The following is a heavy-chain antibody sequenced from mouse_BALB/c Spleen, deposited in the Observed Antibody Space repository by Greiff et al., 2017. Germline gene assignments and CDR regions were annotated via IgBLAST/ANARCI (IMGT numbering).Heavy chain of an antibody. D-gene: IGHD6-1*01. CDR2: IDPANGNT. CDR3: ACQTRAMDY. Sequence: EVMLVESGAELVKPGASVKLSCTASGFNIKDTYMHWVKQRPEQGLEWTGRIDPANGNTKYDPKFQGKATITADTSSNTAYLQLSSLTSEDTAVYYCACQTRAMDYWGQGTSGTVAS. CDR1: GFNIKDTY. V-gene: IGHV14-3*02. J-gene: IGHJ4*01.